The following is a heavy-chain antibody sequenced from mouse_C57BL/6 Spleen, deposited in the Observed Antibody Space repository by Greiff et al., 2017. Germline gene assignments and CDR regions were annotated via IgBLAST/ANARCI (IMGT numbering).Heavy chain of an antibody. CDR2: IDPSDSYT. V-gene: IGHV1-50*01. CDR1: GYTFTSYW. Sequence: VQLQQPGAELVKPGASVKLSCKASGYTFTSYWMQWVKQRPGQGLEWIGEIDPSDSYTNYNQKFKGKATLTVDTSSSTAYMQLSSLTSEDSADYYCASRASYDNFDYWGQGTTRTVSS. CDR3: ASRASYDNFDY. D-gene: IGHD2-12*01. J-gene: IGHJ2*01.